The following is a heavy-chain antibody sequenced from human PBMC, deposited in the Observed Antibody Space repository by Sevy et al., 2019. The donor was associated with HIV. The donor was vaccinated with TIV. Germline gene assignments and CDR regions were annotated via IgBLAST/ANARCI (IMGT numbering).Heavy chain of an antibody. J-gene: IGHJ4*02. CDR1: GFTFSDFV. CDR3: ASRGGDFWSCYNFDY. CDR2: TLFAGRNQ. Sequence: GGSLRLSCAASGFTFSDFVMAWVRQAPGKGLEWVALTLFAGRNQYYADSVKGRFTISRDNSKNMLFLQMSSLRDEDTAVYYCASRGGDFWSCYNFDYWVQGTLVTVSS. D-gene: IGHD3-3*01. V-gene: IGHV3-30*03.